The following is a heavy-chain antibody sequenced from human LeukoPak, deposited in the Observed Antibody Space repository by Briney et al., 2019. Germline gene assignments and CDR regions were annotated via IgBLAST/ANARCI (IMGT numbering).Heavy chain of an antibody. D-gene: IGHD3-22*01. V-gene: IGHV1-18*01. CDR1: GYTFTSYG. Sequence: ASVNVSCKASGYTFTSYGISWVRQAPGQGLEWMGWISAYNGNTNYAQKLQGRVTMTTDTSTSTAYMELRSLRSDDTAVYYCARAAGPEKSYYYDSSGCADYWGQGTLVTVSS. CDR3: ARAAGPEKSYYYDSSGCADY. CDR2: ISAYNGNT. J-gene: IGHJ4*02.